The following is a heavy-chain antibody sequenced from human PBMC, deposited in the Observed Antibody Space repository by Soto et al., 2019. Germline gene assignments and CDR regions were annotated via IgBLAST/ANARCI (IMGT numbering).Heavy chain of an antibody. CDR1: GGSISSSSYY. CDR2: IYYSGST. D-gene: IGHD3-9*01. V-gene: IGHV4-39*01. Sequence: QLQLQESGPGLVKPSETLSLTCTVSGGSISSSSYYWGWIRQPPGKGLEWIGSIYYSGSTYYNPSLKSRVTISVDTSKNQFSLKLSSVTAADTAVYYCARFGIRRYFDWFEIDYWGQGTLVTVSS. CDR3: ARFGIRRYFDWFEIDY. J-gene: IGHJ4*02.